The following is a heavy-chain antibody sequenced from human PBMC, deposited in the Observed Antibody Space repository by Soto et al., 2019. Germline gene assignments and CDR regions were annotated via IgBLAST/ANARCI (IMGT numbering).Heavy chain of an antibody. D-gene: IGHD6-13*01. CDR2: IDPSGGVT. V-gene: IGHV1-46*03. J-gene: IGHJ5*02. CDR3: ARRKQQLVSPWFDP. Sequence: ASVKVSCKASGYTFTKFHIHWVRQAPGQGLEWMGMIDPSGGVTRDAQRFQGRITMTSDTSTSSVYMELRGLTSEDTAVYYCARRKQQLVSPWFDPWGQGTRVTVSS. CDR1: GYTFTKFH.